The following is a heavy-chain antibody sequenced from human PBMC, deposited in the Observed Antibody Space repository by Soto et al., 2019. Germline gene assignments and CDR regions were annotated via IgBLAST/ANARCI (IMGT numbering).Heavy chain of an antibody. J-gene: IGHJ6*02. V-gene: IGHV1-69*13. Sequence: GASVKVSCKASGGTFSSYAISWVRQAPGQGLEWMGGIIPIFGTANYAQKFQGRVTITADESTSTAYMELSSLRSEDTAVYYCARRSHYYDSSGYYYYYYGMDVWGQGTTVTVSS. CDR2: IIPIFGTA. CDR1: GGTFSSYA. CDR3: ARRSHYYDSSGYYYYYYGMDV. D-gene: IGHD3-22*01.